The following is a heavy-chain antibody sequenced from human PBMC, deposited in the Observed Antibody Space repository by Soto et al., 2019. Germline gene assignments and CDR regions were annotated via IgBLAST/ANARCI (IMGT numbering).Heavy chain of an antibody. CDR1: GFSISSNY. J-gene: IGHJ6*02. D-gene: IGHD2-21*01. CDR3: ARKPPSAIQGWAFGMEV. CDR2: TFSGGNT. V-gene: IGHV3-53*02. Sequence: ELQLVETGGGLIQTGGSLRLSCAASGFSISSNYIAWVRQPPGKGLEWVSTTFSGGNTEYAASVKGRCSISRDNYKNTLYLQMDNLRVEDTAVYYCARKPPSAIQGWAFGMEVWCQGTTVCVSS.